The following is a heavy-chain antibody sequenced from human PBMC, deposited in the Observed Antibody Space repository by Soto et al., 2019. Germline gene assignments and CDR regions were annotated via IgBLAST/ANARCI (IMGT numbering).Heavy chain of an antibody. D-gene: IGHD2-21*02. V-gene: IGHV3-23*01. Sequence: EVQLLESGGGLVQPGGSLRLSCAASGFTFGSYAMGWVRQAPGKGLEWVSTISGTTDTTYYADSVKGRFTISRDNSKHTLYLQMNSLRADDTAVYYCATRHMLTTIFDCWGQGTVVTVSS. CDR3: ATRHMLTTIFDC. J-gene: IGHJ4*02. CDR1: GFTFGSYA. CDR2: ISGTTDTT.